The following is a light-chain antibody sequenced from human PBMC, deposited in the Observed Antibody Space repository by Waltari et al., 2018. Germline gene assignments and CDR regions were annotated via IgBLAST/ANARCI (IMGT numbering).Light chain of an antibody. CDR1: SSNIGSNY. J-gene: IGLJ2*01. V-gene: IGLV1-47*01. Sequence: QSVLTQPPSASGTPGQRVTISCSGSSSNIGSNYVYWYQQLPGTAPDVLSQRKSQRPSGVPDRCSGSKSGTSASLAISGLRSEDEADYYWAAWDDSLSGHVVFGGGTKLTVL. CDR3: AAWDDSLSGHVV. CDR2: RKS.